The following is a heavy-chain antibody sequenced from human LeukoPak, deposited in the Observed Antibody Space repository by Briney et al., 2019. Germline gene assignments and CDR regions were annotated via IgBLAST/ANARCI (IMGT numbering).Heavy chain of an antibody. CDR3: ARGPRRIQLWLNYYYMDV. Sequence: PSETLSLTCTVSGGSISSYNWSWMRQPPGKGVEWIGEINHSGSTNYNPYLKSRVTISVDTSKDQFSLKLSSVTAADTAVYYCARGPRRIQLWLNYYYMDVWGKGTTVTVSS. V-gene: IGHV4-34*01. J-gene: IGHJ6*03. CDR2: INHSGST. D-gene: IGHD5-18*01. CDR1: GGSISSYN.